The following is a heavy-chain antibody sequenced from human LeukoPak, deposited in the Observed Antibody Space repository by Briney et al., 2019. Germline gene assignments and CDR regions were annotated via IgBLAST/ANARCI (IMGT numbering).Heavy chain of an antibody. CDR2: IYTRGST. D-gene: IGHD2-15*01. CDR3: ARGRYCSADICSGGDAFDI. CDR1: GGSFNNYY. Sequence: SETLSLTCTVSGGSFNNYYWSWIRQPAGKGLEWIGRIYTRGSTNYNASLKSRVTMSVDTSKNQSYLKLSSVTAADTAVYYCARGRYCSADICSGGDAFDIWGQGTMVSVSS. V-gene: IGHV4-4*07. J-gene: IGHJ3*02.